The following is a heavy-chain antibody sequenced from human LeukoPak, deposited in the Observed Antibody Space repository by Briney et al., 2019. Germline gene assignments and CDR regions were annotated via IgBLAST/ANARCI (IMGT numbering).Heavy chain of an antibody. J-gene: IGHJ6*02. CDR2: MNPNSGNT. D-gene: IGHD5-12*01. V-gene: IGHV1-8*01. Sequence: ASVKVSCKASGYTFTSYDINWVRQATGQGLEWMGWMNPNSGNTGYAQKFQGRVTMTRNTSISTAYMELSSLRSEDTAVYYCAGPLDSGGFPYYYYYGMDVWGQGTTVTVSS. CDR3: AGPLDSGGFPYYYYYGMDV. CDR1: GYTFTSYD.